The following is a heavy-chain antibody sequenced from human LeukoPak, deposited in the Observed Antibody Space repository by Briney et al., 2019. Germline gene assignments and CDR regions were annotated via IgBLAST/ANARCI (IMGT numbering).Heavy chain of an antibody. Sequence: SETLSLTCTVSGGSISSYYWSWIRQPAGKGLEWIGRIYTSGSTNYNPSLKSRVTMSVDTSKNQFSLKLSSVTAADTAVYYCAREYQLIVATIIGYWGQGTLVTVSS. V-gene: IGHV4-4*07. D-gene: IGHD5-12*01. CDR1: GGSISSYY. J-gene: IGHJ4*02. CDR3: AREYQLIVATIIGY. CDR2: IYTSGST.